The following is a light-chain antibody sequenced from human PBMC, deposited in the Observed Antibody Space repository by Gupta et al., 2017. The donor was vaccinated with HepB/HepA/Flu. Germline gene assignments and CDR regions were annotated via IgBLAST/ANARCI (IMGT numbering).Light chain of an antibody. CDR3: CSYAGSSTFFYV. CDR1: SSDVGSYNL. CDR2: EVS. Sequence: QSALTQPASVSGSPGQSITISCTVTSSDVGSYNLVSWYQQHPGKAPNLMIYEVSKRHSGGANRFSGSKSGNTAALTISGPQAEDEADYYCCSYAGSSTFFYVFGTGTKLTVL. J-gene: IGLJ1*01. V-gene: IGLV2-23*02.